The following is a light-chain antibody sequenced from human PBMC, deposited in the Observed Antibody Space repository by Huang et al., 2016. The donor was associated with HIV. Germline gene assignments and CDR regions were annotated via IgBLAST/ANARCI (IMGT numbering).Light chain of an antibody. CDR3: QQYISTPLT. V-gene: IGKV4-1*01. Sequence: DIVMTQSPDSLTVSLGERATINCKSSRTVLHSNNKNYLAWYQQKTGQSPKLLIYWSSSRESGVPERFSGDGSGSNFTLTINGLQADDVAVYYCQQYISTPLTFGGGTKVQI. CDR2: WSS. CDR1: RTVLHSNNKNY. J-gene: IGKJ4*01.